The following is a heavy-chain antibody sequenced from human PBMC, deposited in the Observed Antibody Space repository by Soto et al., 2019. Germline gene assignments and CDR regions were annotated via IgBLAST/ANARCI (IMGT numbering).Heavy chain of an antibody. CDR3: ARDGNHDAFDI. CDR2: IYYSGSI. J-gene: IGHJ3*02. Sequence: SETLSLTCTVSGGSISSYYWSWIRQPPGKGLEWIGYIYYSGSINYNPSLKSRVTISVDTSKNQFSLKLSSVTAADTAVYYCARDGNHDAFDIWGQGTMVTVSS. D-gene: IGHD1-1*01. CDR1: GGSISSYY. V-gene: IGHV4-59*01.